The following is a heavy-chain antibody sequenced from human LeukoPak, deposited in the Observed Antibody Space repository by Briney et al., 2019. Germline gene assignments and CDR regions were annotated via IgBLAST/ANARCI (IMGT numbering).Heavy chain of an antibody. D-gene: IGHD3-22*01. J-gene: IGHJ4*02. CDR2: IHSDGTST. CDR1: GFTFTSYW. CDR3: AKDRRSMIVEY. V-gene: IGHV3-74*01. Sequence: GGSLRLSCAASGFTFTSYWMHWVRQVPGKGLVWVSRIHSDGTSTNYADSVKGRFTISRDNAKNTLYLQMNSLRAEDTAVYYCAKDRRSMIVEYWGQGTLVTVSS.